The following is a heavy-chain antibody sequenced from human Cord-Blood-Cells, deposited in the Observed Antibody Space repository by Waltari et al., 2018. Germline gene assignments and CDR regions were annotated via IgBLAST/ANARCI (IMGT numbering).Heavy chain of an antibody. CDR1: GGSISSSSYY. V-gene: IGHV4-39*01. Sequence: QLQLQESGPGLVKPSETLSLTCTVPGGSISSSSYYWGWIRQPPGKGLEWIGSIYYSGSTYYNPSLKSRVTISVDTSKNQFSLKLSSVTAADTAVYYCARRGPLYCSGGSCYRSDAFDIWGQGTMVTVSS. J-gene: IGHJ3*02. CDR2: IYYSGST. CDR3: ARRGPLYCSGGSCYRSDAFDI. D-gene: IGHD2-15*01.